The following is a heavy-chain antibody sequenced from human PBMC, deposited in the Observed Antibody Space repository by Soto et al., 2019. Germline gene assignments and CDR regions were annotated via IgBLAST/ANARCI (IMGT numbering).Heavy chain of an antibody. J-gene: IGHJ6*02. V-gene: IGHV4-4*07. CDR3: ASFPVGWERPTGHYYYGMDV. D-gene: IGHD1-26*01. CDR2: IYTSGST. Sequence: QVQLQESGPGLVKPSETLSLTCTVSGGSISSYYWSWIRQPAGKGLEWIGRIYTSGSTNYNPSLKSRVTMSVDTSKNQFSLKLSSVTAADTAVYCCASFPVGWERPTGHYYYGMDVWGQGTTVTVSS. CDR1: GGSISSYY.